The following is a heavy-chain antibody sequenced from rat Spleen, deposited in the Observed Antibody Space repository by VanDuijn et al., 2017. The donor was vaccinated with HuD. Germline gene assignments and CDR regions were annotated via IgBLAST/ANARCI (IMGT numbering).Heavy chain of an antibody. CDR1: GFSLTNYG. J-gene: IGHJ3*01. CDR2: ISIGGGT. V-gene: IGHV2S12*01. CDR3: TRESLPGFNSHWFLS. Sequence: QVQLKESGPGLVQPSQTLSLTCTVSGFSLTNYGVTWVRQPPGKGLEWIAAISIGGGTYYNSALKSRLSISRDTSKSQVFLKVDSLQTEDTATYFCTRESLPGFNSHWFLSWGQGTLVTVSS. D-gene: IGHD1-4*01.